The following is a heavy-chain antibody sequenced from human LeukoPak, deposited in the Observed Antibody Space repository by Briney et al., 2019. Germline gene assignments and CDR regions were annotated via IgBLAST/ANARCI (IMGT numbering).Heavy chain of an antibody. J-gene: IGHJ6*03. Sequence: SETLSLTCAVSGYSISNGYYWFCIRQPPGRGLGWIGSLYHSDSAYYNTSLRSRVSMSVDTSKNQFSLTLSFVTAADTAVYYCARQHDSYYYYYIDVWGSGTTVTVSS. CDR2: LYHSDSA. CDR3: ARQHDSYYYYYIDV. CDR1: GYSISNGYY. V-gene: IGHV4-38-2*01.